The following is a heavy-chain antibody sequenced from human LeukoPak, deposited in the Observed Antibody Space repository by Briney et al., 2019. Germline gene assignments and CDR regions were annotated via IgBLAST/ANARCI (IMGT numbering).Heavy chain of an antibody. CDR3: ARLLKYSSSRNWFDP. J-gene: IGHJ5*02. Sequence: PGGSLRLSCAASGFTFSDYYMSWIRQAPGKGLEWVSYISSSGSTIYYADSVKGRFTISRDNAKNSLYLQMNSLRAEDTAVYYCARLLKYSSSRNWFDPWGQGTLVTVSS. D-gene: IGHD6-13*01. CDR2: ISSSGSTI. V-gene: IGHV3-11*01. CDR1: GFTFSDYY.